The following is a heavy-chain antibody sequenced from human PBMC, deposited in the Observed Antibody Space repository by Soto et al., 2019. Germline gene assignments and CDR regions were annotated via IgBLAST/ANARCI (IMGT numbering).Heavy chain of an antibody. CDR2: IWYDGSNK. Sequence: GGSLRLSCAASGFTFSSYGMHWVRQAPGKGLEWVAVIWYDGSNKYYADSVKGRFTISRDNSKNTLYLQMNSLRAEDTAVYYCARDAGRVAPEYYFDDWGQGTLVTVSS. CDR1: GFTFSSYG. V-gene: IGHV3-33*01. CDR3: ARDAGRVAPEYYFDD. D-gene: IGHD1-26*01. J-gene: IGHJ4*02.